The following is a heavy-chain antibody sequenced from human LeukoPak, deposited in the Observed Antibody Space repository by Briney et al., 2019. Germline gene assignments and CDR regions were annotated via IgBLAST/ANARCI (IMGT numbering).Heavy chain of an antibody. CDR3: ARAGIWDYSDSSGYHNAAFDI. CDR1: GYTFTGYY. D-gene: IGHD3-22*01. V-gene: IGHV1-46*01. Sequence: ASVKVSCKASGYTFTGYYMHWVRQAPGQGLEWMGIINPSGGSTSYAQKFQGRVTMTRDTSTSTAYMELSRLRSDDTAVYYCARAGIWDYSDSSGYHNAAFDIWGQGTMVTVSS. J-gene: IGHJ3*02. CDR2: INPSGGST.